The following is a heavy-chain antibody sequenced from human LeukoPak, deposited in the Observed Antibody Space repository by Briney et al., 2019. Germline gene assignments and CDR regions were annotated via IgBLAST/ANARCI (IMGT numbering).Heavy chain of an antibody. CDR1: GYSFTSYW. CDR3: ARRARCGGDRTGGPPDAFDI. V-gene: IGHV5-51*01. Sequence: PGESLKISCKGSGYSFTSYWIGWVRQMPGKGLEWMGIIYPGDSDTRYSPSFQGQVTISADKSISTAYLQWRSLKASDTAMYYCARRARCGGDRTGGPPDAFDIWGQGTMVTVSS. D-gene: IGHD2-21*02. J-gene: IGHJ3*02. CDR2: IYPGDSDT.